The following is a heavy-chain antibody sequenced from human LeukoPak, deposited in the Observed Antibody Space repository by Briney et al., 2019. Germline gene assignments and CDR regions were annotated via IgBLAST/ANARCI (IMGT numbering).Heavy chain of an antibody. Sequence: PGGSLRLSCAASGFTFSSYEMNWVRQAPGKGLEWIGVISPKGITHYNPSLRGRVTISEDTSKNQFSLKLRSMTATDTAMYYCARVPGVYYDISIGFGSGWFDPWGQGILVTVSS. D-gene: IGHD3-9*01. V-gene: IGHV4-34*01. CDR1: GFTFSSYE. CDR2: ISPKGIT. CDR3: ARVPGVYYDISIGFGSGWFDP. J-gene: IGHJ5*02.